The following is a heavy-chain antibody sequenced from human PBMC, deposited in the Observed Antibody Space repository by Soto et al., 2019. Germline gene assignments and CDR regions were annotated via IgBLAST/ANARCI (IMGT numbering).Heavy chain of an antibody. Sequence: QVQLVQSGAEVKKPGSSVKVSCKASGGTFSTYAISWVRQAPGQGLEWMGGIIPMFGTANYAHKFQGRVTITADESTSTAYMDMRSLRSEDTAVYYCARAPTPTYSSSWYSYYHYDMDVWGQGTPVTVSS. CDR1: GGTFSTYA. V-gene: IGHV1-69*12. J-gene: IGHJ6*02. D-gene: IGHD6-13*01. CDR3: ARAPTPTYSSSWYSYYHYDMDV. CDR2: IIPMFGTA.